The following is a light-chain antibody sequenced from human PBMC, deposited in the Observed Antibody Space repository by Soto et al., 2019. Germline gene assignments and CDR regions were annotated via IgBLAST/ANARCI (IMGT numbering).Light chain of an antibody. Sequence: QLTQSPSSLSASVGDRVTITCRASQNISRYLAWYQQRAGKAPKLLIYGASTLQRGVPSRFSGSGSGTEFTLTIRSLQPEDFATYHWQQIQRTPFTFRPGTKVDV. CDR3: QQIQRTPFT. V-gene: IGKV1-9*01. CDR1: QNISRY. CDR2: GAS. J-gene: IGKJ3*01.